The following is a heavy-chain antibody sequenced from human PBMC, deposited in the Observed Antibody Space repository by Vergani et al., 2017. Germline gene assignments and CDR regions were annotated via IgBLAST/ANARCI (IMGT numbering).Heavy chain of an antibody. J-gene: IGHJ3*02. V-gene: IGHV4-38-2*02. D-gene: IGHD3/OR15-3a*01. CDR1: GYSISRGYY. CDR3: AREFWVCQGVGAFET. Sequence: QVQLHESGPGLVKPSETLSLTFSVSGYSISRGYYWGCIRQPPGKGLEWIAPVFHSGSAYYNPSLRRRVTISVETSKNQFSLRLTTLTAGDTAVYYCAREFWVCQGVGAFETWGRGTEVSVSS. CDR2: VFHSGSA.